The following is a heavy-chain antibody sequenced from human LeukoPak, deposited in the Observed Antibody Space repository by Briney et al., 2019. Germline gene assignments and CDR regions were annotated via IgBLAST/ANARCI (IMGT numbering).Heavy chain of an antibody. CDR1: GGSFSGYY. V-gene: IGHV4-34*01. Sequence: SETLSLTCAVYGGSFSGYYWSWIRQPPGKGLEWIGEINHSGSTNYNPSLKSRVTISVDTSKNQFSLKLSSVTAADTAVYYCARGTWVSVTNAPAGIYRPTLDYWGQGTLVTVSS. CDR3: ARGTWVSVTNAPAGIYRPTLDY. J-gene: IGHJ4*02. D-gene: IGHD2-21*02. CDR2: INHSGST.